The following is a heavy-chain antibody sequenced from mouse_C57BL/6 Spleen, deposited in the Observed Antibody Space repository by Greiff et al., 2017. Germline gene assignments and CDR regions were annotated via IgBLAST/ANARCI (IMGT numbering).Heavy chain of an antibody. CDR3: ARAEGYYGSSSYYAMDY. Sequence: EVQLQESGPELVKPGASVKIPCKASGYTFTDYNMDWVKQSHGKSLEWIGDINPNNGGTIYNQKFKGKATLTVDKSSSTAYMELRSLTSEDTAVYYCARAEGYYGSSSYYAMDYWGQGTSVTVSS. V-gene: IGHV1-18*01. CDR2: INPNNGGT. J-gene: IGHJ4*01. D-gene: IGHD1-1*01. CDR1: GYTFTDYN.